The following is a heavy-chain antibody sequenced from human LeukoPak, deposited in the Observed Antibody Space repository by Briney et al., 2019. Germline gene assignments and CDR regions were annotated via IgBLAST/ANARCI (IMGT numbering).Heavy chain of an antibody. J-gene: IGHJ6*02. V-gene: IGHV3-66*04. Sequence: GGSLTLSCAASGFTFSSNYMSWLRQAPVKGLEWVAVIYTAGTTYYADSVKGRFTISRDNSKNTLYLQMDSLGAEDTAVYYCGRPDLAYHYYGVDVWGQGTTVTVSS. CDR1: GFTFSSNY. D-gene: IGHD3-3*02. CDR2: IYTAGTT. CDR3: GRPDLAYHYYGVDV.